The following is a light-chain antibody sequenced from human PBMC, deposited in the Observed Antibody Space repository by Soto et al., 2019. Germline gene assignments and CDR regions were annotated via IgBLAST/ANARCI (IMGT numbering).Light chain of an antibody. CDR1: QTITRN. Sequence: DIQMTQSPSSLSASVGDRVTITCRASQTITRNLNWYQHKPGKAPKLLINTASSLQSGVPSRFSGSGSGTDFTLTINSLQREDFATYNCQQSYSIPWTFGQGTKVEIK. J-gene: IGKJ1*01. CDR2: TAS. V-gene: IGKV1-39*01. CDR3: QQSYSIPWT.